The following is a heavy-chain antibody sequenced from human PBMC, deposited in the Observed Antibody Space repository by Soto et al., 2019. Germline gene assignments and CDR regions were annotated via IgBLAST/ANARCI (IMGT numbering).Heavy chain of an antibody. CDR2: IIGSNI. CDR1: GFTFSSYS. Sequence: GGSLRLSCAASGFTFSSYSMNWVRQAPGKGLEWLSYIIGSNIWYADSVRGRFSISGDNAKNSLHLQLNSLRPEDTAVYFCTRDHDWAFDNWGQGALVTVS. D-gene: IGHD3-9*01. V-gene: IGHV3-48*01. CDR3: TRDHDWAFDN. J-gene: IGHJ4*02.